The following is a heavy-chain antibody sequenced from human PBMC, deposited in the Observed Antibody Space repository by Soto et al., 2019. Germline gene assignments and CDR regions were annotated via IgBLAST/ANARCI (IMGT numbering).Heavy chain of an antibody. CDR1: GGSFIGYY. CDR2: INHSGST. CDR3: ASVSSWSRYYGMDV. D-gene: IGHD6-13*01. V-gene: IGHV4-34*01. J-gene: IGHJ6*02. Sequence: SETLSLTCAVYGGSFIGYYWSWIRQPPGKGLEWIGEINHSGSTNYNPSLKSRVTISVDTSKNQFSLKLSSVTAADTAVYYCASVSSWSRYYGMDVWGQGTTVTVSS.